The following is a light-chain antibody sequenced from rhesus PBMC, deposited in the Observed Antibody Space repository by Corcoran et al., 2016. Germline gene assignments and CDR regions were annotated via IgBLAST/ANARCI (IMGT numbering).Light chain of an antibody. CDR2: EVT. V-gene: IGLV2-32*02. CDR3: SSYAGSNTYI. Sequence: QAALTQPRSVSGSPGQSVTISCTGTTNDIADYDYVSWFQQHPGTAPKLLIYEVTKRPSGVSDRFSDSRSGNTASLTISGLQAEDEADFYCSSYAGSNTYIFGDGTRLTVL. J-gene: IGLJ1*01. CDR1: TNDIADYDY.